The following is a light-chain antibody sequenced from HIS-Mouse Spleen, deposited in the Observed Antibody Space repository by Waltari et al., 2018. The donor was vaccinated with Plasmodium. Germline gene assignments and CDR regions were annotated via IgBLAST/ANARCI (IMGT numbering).Light chain of an antibody. CDR1: ALPKKY. J-gene: IGLJ3*02. Sequence: SYELTQPPSVSVSPGQTARIPCSGDALPKKYAYWYQQKSGQAHVLVIYEDSKRPSGIPERFSGSSSGTMATLTISEAQVEDEADYYCYSTDSSGNHRVFGGGTKLTVL. CDR3: YSTDSSGNHRV. CDR2: EDS. V-gene: IGLV3-10*01.